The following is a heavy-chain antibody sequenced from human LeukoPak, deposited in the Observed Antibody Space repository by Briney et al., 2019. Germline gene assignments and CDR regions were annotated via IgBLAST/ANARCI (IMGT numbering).Heavy chain of an antibody. CDR1: GGSISSYY. CDR3: ARHLGDYYYYGMDV. Sequence: SEALSLTCTVSGGSISSYYWSWIRQPAGKGLEWIGSIYTSGSTNYNPSLKSRVTMSVDTSKNQFSLKLSSVTAADTAVYYCARHLGDYYYYGMDVWGQGTTVTVSS. V-gene: IGHV4-4*07. D-gene: IGHD3-10*01. CDR2: IYTSGST. J-gene: IGHJ6*02.